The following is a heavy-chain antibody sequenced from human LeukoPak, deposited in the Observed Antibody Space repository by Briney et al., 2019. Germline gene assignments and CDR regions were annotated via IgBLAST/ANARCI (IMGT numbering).Heavy chain of an antibody. D-gene: IGHD6-13*01. Sequence: GGSLRLSCAVSGFTFSSYAMTWVRRAPGKGLEWVSGIVGSGADTYYADSVKGRFTISRDNSKDTLYLQTNSLRPEDTAVYYCAFARAGILAAAFDYWGQGTLVTVSS. J-gene: IGHJ4*02. CDR2: IVGSGADT. CDR3: AFARAGILAAAFDY. V-gene: IGHV3-23*01. CDR1: GFTFSSYA.